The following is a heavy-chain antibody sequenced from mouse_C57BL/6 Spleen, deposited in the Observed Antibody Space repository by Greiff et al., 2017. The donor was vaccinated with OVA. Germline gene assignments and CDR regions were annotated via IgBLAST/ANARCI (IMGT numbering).Heavy chain of an antibody. Sequence: QVQLQQSGAELVRPGASVKLSCKASGYTFTDYYINWVKQRPGQGLEWIARIYPGSGNTYYNEKFKGKATLTAEKSSSTAYMQLSSLTSEDSAVYFCARWDDYDDGFAYWGQGTLVTVSA. J-gene: IGHJ3*01. V-gene: IGHV1-76*01. CDR2: IYPGSGNT. D-gene: IGHD2-4*01. CDR3: ARWDDYDDGFAY. CDR1: GYTFTDYY.